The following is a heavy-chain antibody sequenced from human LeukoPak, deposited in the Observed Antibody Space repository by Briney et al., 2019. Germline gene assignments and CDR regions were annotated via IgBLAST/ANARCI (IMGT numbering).Heavy chain of an antibody. V-gene: IGHV4-34*01. D-gene: IGHD3-22*01. CDR2: INHSGST. J-gene: IGHJ4*02. CDR1: GGSFSGYY. Sequence: SETLSLTCAVYGGSFSGYYWSWIRQPPGKGLEWIGEINHSGSTNYNPSLKSRVTISVGTSKNQFSLKLSSVTAADTAVYYCATLRREYYDSRDYWGQGTLVTVSS. CDR3: ATLRREYYDSRDY.